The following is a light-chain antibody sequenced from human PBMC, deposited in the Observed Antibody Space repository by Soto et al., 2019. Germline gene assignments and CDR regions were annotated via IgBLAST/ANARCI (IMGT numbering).Light chain of an antibody. CDR3: SSNAGSNTYVV. CDR1: SSDVGGYNY. V-gene: IGLV2-8*01. CDR2: EVS. Sequence: QSALTQPPSASGSPGQSVTISCTGTSSDVGGYNYVSWYQQHPGKVPKLMIYEVSKRPSGVPDRFSGSRSGNTASLTVSGLQAEDEADYHCSSNAGSNTYVVFGGGTKLTVL. J-gene: IGLJ2*01.